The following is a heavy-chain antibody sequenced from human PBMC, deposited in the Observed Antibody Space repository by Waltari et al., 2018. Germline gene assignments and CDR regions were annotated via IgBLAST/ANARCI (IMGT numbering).Heavy chain of an antibody. D-gene: IGHD1-26*01. J-gene: IGHJ3*01. CDR1: GGTFGSYS. V-gene: IGHV1-69*12. Sequence: QVHLVQSGAEVKKPGSSVKVSCKASGGTFGSYSVAWGRQAAGQGLEWLGGIIPIFGTPQYAQNFQGRVTLTADAATTTAYLELSGLTSEDTAIYYCARRNLGFAFDVWGQGTLVIVSS. CDR3: ARRNLGFAFDV. CDR2: IIPIFGTP.